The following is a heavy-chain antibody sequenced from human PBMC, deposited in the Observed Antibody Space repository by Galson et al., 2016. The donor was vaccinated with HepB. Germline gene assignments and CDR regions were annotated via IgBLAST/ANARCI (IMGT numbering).Heavy chain of an antibody. CDR3: ARISHDSGCPA. Sequence: AISGDSVSSNSAAWSWIRQTPSRGLEWLGRTYYRSKWYNDYAVSVKSRININPDTSKNQFSLQLNSVTPEDTAVYYCARISHDSGCPAWGQGSLVTVSS. CDR1: GDSVSSNSAA. J-gene: IGHJ4*02. V-gene: IGHV6-1*01. CDR2: TYYRSKWYN. D-gene: IGHD6-19*01.